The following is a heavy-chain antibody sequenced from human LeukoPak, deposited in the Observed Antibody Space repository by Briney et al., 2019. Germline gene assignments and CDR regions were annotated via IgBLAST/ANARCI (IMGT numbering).Heavy chain of an antibody. CDR1: GFTFDDYA. V-gene: IGHV3-66*01. Sequence: GGSLRLSCAASGFTFDDYAMSWVRQAPGKGLEWVSLIYSGGSTYYADSVKGRFTISRDNAKNTLYLQMNSLRAEDTAVYYCARGPSGYHNPGGQGTLVTVSS. D-gene: IGHD5-12*01. CDR2: IYSGGST. J-gene: IGHJ4*02. CDR3: ARGPSGYHNP.